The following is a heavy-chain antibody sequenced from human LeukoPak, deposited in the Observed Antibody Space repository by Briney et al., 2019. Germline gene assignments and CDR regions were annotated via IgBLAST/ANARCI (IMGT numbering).Heavy chain of an antibody. CDR1: GYTFTSYA. CDR3: ARLKLQYYYDSSGRGGYFDY. CDR2: IIPIFGTA. J-gene: IGHJ4*02. Sequence: GASVKVSCKASGYTFTSYAISWVRQAPGQGLEWMGGIIPIFGTANYAQKFQGRVTITADESTSTAYMELSSLRSEDTAVYYCARLKLQYYYDSSGRGGYFDYWGQGTLVTVSS. V-gene: IGHV1-69*13. D-gene: IGHD3-22*01.